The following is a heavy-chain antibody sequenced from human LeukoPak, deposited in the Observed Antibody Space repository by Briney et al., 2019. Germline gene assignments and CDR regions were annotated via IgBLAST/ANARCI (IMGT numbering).Heavy chain of an antibody. V-gene: IGHV5-51*01. Sequence: GEPLRISCEASGYTFTAYWIGWVRQMPGEGLEWVGVIFPGDSNTRYMPPFQGQVTISADKSISTAYLQWSSLKASDTAMYYCAREAFGSGEVWGQGTLVTVSS. CDR3: AREAFGSGEV. CDR1: GYTFTAYW. D-gene: IGHD3-10*01. CDR2: IFPGDSNT. J-gene: IGHJ4*02.